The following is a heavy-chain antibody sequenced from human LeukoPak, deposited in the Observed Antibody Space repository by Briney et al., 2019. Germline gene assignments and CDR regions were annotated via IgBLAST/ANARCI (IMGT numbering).Heavy chain of an antibody. J-gene: IGHJ4*02. CDR2: ISSSSSTI. V-gene: IGHV3-48*01. D-gene: IGHD5-18*01. CDR3: ARDPYSYGQYYFDY. CDR1: GFTFSSYS. Sequence: GGSLRLSCAASGFTFSSYSMNWVRQAPGKGLEWVSYISSSSSTIYYADSVNGRFTISRDNAKNSLYLQMNSLRAEDTAVYYCARDPYSYGQYYFDYWGQGTLVTVSS.